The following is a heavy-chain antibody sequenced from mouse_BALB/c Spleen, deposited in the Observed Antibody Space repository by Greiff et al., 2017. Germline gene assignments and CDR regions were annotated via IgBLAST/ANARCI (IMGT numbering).Heavy chain of an antibody. Sequence: VQLQQPGAELVKPGASVKLSCNASGYTFTSYYMYWVKQRPGQGLEWIGGINPSNGGTNFNEKFKSKATLTVDKSSSTAYMQLSSLTSEDSAVYYCTRGWDEEGFAYWGQGTLVTVSA. CDR1: GYTFTSYY. J-gene: IGHJ3*01. D-gene: IGHD4-1*01. CDR2: INPSNGGT. V-gene: IGHV1S81*02. CDR3: TRGWDEEGFAY.